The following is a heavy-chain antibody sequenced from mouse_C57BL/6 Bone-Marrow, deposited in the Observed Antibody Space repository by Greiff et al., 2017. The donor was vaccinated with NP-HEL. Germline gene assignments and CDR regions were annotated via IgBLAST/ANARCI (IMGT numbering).Heavy chain of an antibody. J-gene: IGHJ2*01. D-gene: IGHD1-1*01. CDR2: ISYDGSN. Sequence: DVKLQESGPGLVKPSQSLSLTCSVTGYSITSGYYWNWIRQFPGNKLEWMGYISYDGSNNYNPSLKNRISITRDTSMNQFFLKLNSVTTEDTATYYCARGYGRNWYFDYWGQGTTLTVSS. CDR1: GYSITSGYY. CDR3: ARGYGRNWYFDY. V-gene: IGHV3-6*01.